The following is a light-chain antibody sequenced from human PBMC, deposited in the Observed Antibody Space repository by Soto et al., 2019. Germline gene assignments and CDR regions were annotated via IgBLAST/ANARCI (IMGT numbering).Light chain of an antibody. V-gene: IGLV1-44*01. J-gene: IGLJ2*01. CDR1: SSNIGSNT. CDR3: AAWDDSLNVVV. Sequence: QSVLTQPPSASGTPGQRVTISCSGSSSNIGSNTVNWYQQLPGTAPKLLIYSSDQPPSGVPDRFSGSKSGTSASLAISGLQSEDEADYYCAAWDDSLNVVVFGGGTKLTVL. CDR2: SSD.